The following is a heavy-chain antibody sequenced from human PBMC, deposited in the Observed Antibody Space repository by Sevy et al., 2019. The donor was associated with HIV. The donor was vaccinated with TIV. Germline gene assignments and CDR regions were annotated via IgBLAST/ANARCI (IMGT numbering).Heavy chain of an antibody. CDR3: TRWSGSQSIFDY. V-gene: IGHV3-49*04. Sequence: GGSLRLSCATSGFTFGDYCMSWVRQAPGKGLEWISFFKSKAHGGTAENAASVKDRFTISRDASKGIVYLQMNNLKTEDTAVYFCTRWSGSQSIFDYWGQRTLVTDSS. CDR2: FKSKAHGGTA. D-gene: IGHD1-26*01. CDR1: GFTFGDYC. J-gene: IGHJ4*02.